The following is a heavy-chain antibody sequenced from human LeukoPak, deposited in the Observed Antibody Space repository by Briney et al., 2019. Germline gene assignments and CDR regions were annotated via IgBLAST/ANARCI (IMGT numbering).Heavy chain of an antibody. Sequence: ASPKVSCTASGYTFTGYYMHWVRQAPGQGLEWMGWINPNSGDTKYAQKFQGRVTMTRDTSISTAYMELSRLRSDDTAVYYCATQRGSYRWGTDFDYWGQGTLVTVSS. CDR2: INPNSGDT. J-gene: IGHJ4*02. CDR3: ATQRGSYRWGTDFDY. D-gene: IGHD3-16*01. V-gene: IGHV1-2*02. CDR1: GYTFTGYY.